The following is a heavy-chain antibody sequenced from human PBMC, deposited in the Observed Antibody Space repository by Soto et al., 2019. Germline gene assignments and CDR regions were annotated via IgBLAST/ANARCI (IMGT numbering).Heavy chain of an antibody. V-gene: IGHV3-74*03. J-gene: IGHJ4*02. D-gene: IGHD3-16*01. CDR1: GFSLSPYR. CDR3: ARDLGGPDY. CDR2: LSSDGFGA. Sequence: GGSLRLSCAASGFSLSPYRMHWVRQVPGRGLEWVARLSSDGFGAAYAGSVKGRFFISRDIARNTPSLQMNSLRADDTAVYYCARDLGGPDYWGRGTSVTVSS.